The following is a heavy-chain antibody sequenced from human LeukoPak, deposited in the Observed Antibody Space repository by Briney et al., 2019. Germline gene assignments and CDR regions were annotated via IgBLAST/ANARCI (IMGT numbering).Heavy chain of an antibody. Sequence: GRSLRLSCAASGFTFSSYAMHWVRQAPGKGLEWVAVISYDGSNKYYADSVKGRFTISRDNSKNTLYLQMNSLRAEDTAVYYCARSGSRVPSDYYYMDVWGKGTTVTVSS. J-gene: IGHJ6*03. D-gene: IGHD6-13*01. CDR2: ISYDGSNK. V-gene: IGHV3-30-3*01. CDR3: ARSGSRVPSDYYYMDV. CDR1: GFTFSSYA.